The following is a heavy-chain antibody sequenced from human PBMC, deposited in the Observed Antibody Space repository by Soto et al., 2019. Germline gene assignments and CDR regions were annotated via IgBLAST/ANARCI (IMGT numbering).Heavy chain of an antibody. D-gene: IGHD5-12*01. CDR1: GATFTSYA. J-gene: IGHJ6*02. CDR3: ARDPHRGYGMDV. Sequence: SSAKVSGEASGATFTSYAISWVRQAPGQVLEWMGGIIPIFGTANYAQKFKGRVTITADESTSTAYMELSSLRSEDTAVYYCARDPHRGYGMDVPGQVTTVTVSS. V-gene: IGHV1-69*13. CDR2: IIPIFGTA.